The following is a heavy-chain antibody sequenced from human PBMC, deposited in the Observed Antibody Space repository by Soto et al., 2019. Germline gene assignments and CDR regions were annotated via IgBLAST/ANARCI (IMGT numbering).Heavy chain of an antibody. Sequence: QVQLVQSGAEVKKPGASVKVSCKFSGYTRRTELYMHWVRQVPGKGLEWMGGFDPEQADTIYAPKFQDRVTMTEDTETDTAYMELSSLRSEDTAVYYCATGDTNMALYYFDFWGQGTLITVSS. J-gene: IGHJ4*02. CDR1: GYTRRTELY. D-gene: IGHD5-18*01. V-gene: IGHV1-24*01. CDR3: ATGDTNMALYYFDF. CDR2: FDPEQADT.